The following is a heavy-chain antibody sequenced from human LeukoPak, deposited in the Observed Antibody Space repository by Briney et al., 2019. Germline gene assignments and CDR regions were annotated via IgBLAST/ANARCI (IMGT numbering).Heavy chain of an antibody. J-gene: IGHJ4*02. D-gene: IGHD6-13*01. V-gene: IGHV3-7*01. CDR1: GFTFSRYW. CDR3: ARSAGSSSWYEGYYFDY. CDR2: IRQDGSEK. Sequence: GGSLRLSCAASGFTFSRYWMSWVRQAPGKGLEWVANIRQDGSEKYYVDSVKGRFTISRDNAKNSLYLQMNSLRAEDTAVYYCARSAGSSSWYEGYYFDYWGQGTLVTVSS.